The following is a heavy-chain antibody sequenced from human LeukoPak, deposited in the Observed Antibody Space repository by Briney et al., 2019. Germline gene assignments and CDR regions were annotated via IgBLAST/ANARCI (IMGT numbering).Heavy chain of an antibody. D-gene: IGHD3-10*01. CDR2: ISERGGST. CDR1: GITLSNYG. Sequence: GGSPRLSCVVSGITLSNYGMSWVRQAPGKGLVWVSGISERGGSTNYADSVKGRFIISRDTSKNTVYLQMNSLRVEDTAVYFCAKRGIVIRAVIIIGFHKEAYYFDYWGQGILVTVSS. CDR3: AKRGIVIRAVIIIGFHKEAYYFDY. J-gene: IGHJ4*02. V-gene: IGHV3-23*01.